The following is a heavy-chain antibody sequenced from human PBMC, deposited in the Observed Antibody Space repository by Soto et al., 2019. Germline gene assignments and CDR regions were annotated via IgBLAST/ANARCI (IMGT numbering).Heavy chain of an antibody. V-gene: IGHV3-66*01. Sequence: EVQLVESGGGLVQPGGSLRLSCAASGFTVSSNYMSWVRQAPGKGLEWVSVIYSGGSTYYADSVKGRFTIYRDNSKNTLYLQMNSLRAEDTDVYYCARALLPHDAFDIWGQGTMVTVSS. CDR3: ARALLPHDAFDI. J-gene: IGHJ3*02. CDR1: GFTVSSNY. CDR2: IYSGGST.